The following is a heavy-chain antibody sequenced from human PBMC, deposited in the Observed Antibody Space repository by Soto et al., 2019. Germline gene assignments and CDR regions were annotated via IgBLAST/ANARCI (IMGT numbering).Heavy chain of an antibody. CDR2: ISYDGSNK. CDR1: GFTFSSYA. Sequence: QVQLVESGGGVVQPGRSLRLSWAASGFTFSSYAMHWVRQAPGKGLEWVAVISYDGSNKYYADSVKGRFTISRDNSKNTLYLQMNSLRAEDTAVYYCARDPNLTYCHNGVCFAERGLFDYWGQGTLVTVAS. V-gene: IGHV3-30-3*01. CDR3: ARDPNLTYCHNGVCFAERGLFDY. D-gene: IGHD2-8*01. J-gene: IGHJ4*02.